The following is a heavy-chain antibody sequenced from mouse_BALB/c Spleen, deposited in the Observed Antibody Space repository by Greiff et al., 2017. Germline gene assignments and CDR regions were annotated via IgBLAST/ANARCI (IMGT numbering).Heavy chain of an antibody. Sequence: VQLQQPGAELVRPGASVKLSCKASGYTFTSYWINWVKQRPGQGLEWIGNIYPSDSYTNYNQKFKDKATLTVDKSSSTAYMQLSSPTSEDSAVYYCTRRDYGSSSYFDYWGQGTTLTVSS. V-gene: IGHV1-69*02. J-gene: IGHJ2*01. CDR1: GYTFTSYW. CDR2: IYPSDSYT. D-gene: IGHD1-1*01. CDR3: TRRDYGSSSYFDY.